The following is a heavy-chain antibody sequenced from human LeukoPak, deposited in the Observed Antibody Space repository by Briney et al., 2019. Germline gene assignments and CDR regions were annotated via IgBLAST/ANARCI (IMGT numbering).Heavy chain of an antibody. Sequence: GSSVKASCKASGGTFSSYAISWVRQAPGQGLEWMGRIIPILGIANYAQKFQGRVTITADKSTSTAYMELSSLRSEDTAVYYCARDPYNSYYYYGMDVWGQGTTVTVSS. D-gene: IGHD5-24*01. CDR2: IIPILGIA. CDR3: ARDPYNSYYYYGMDV. V-gene: IGHV1-69*04. CDR1: GGTFSSYA. J-gene: IGHJ6*02.